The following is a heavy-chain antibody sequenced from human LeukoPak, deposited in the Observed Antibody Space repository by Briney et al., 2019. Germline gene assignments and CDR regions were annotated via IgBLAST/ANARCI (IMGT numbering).Heavy chain of an antibody. CDR1: GFTFSSYA. V-gene: IGHV3-23*01. J-gene: IGHJ4*02. D-gene: IGHD2-15*01. Sequence: PGGSLRLSCAASGFTFSSYAMSWVRQAPGKGLEWVSAISGSGGSTYYADSVKGRFTISRDNSKNTLYLQMNSLRAEDTAVYYCAKNSRTGDFTHNDDIVVVVAAFDYWGQGTLVTVSS. CDR2: ISGSGGST. CDR3: AKNSRTGDFTHNDDIVVVVAAFDY.